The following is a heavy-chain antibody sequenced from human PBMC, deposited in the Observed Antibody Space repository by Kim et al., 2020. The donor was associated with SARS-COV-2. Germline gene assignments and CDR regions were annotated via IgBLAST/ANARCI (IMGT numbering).Heavy chain of an antibody. V-gene: IGHV1-46*01. Sequence: YAQKYQGRVTMTRDTSTSTVYMELGSLRSEDTAVYYCAKGDIVAKNFDYWGQGTLVTVSS. D-gene: IGHD5-12*01. CDR3: AKGDIVAKNFDY. J-gene: IGHJ4*02.